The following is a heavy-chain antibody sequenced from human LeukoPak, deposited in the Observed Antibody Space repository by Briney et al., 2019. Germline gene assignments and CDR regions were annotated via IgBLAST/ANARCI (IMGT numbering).Heavy chain of an antibody. D-gene: IGHD6-13*01. CDR1: GYTFTSYD. Sequence: ASVKVSCKASGYTFTSYDINWVRQATGQGLEWMGWMNPNRGNTGYAQKFQGRDTINRNTSISTAYMELSSLRSEDTAVYYCARGARRSSSWYSPYYYYMDVWGKGTTVTVSS. CDR2: MNPNRGNT. CDR3: ARGARRSSSWYSPYYYYMDV. J-gene: IGHJ6*03. V-gene: IGHV1-8*03.